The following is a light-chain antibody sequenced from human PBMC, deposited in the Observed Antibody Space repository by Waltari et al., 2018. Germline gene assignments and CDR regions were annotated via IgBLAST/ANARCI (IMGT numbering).Light chain of an antibody. CDR2: WAS. J-gene: IGKJ1*01. CDR3: QQYYSFPQT. CDR1: QSVLYGSDHKNY. Sequence: DIVMTQSPDSLAVSLGERATINCKSSQSVLYGSDHKNYLNWYQQKPGQPTELLIYWASTRESGVPDRFSGSGSGTDFTLTISRLQAEDVAVYYCQQYYSFPQTFGQGTKVEIK. V-gene: IGKV4-1*01.